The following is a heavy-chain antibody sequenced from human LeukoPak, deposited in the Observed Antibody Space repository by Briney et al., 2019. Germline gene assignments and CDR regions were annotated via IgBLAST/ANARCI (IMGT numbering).Heavy chain of an antibody. CDR1: GFTFSRYN. V-gene: IGHV3-21*01. CDR3: VRSLRSADF. J-gene: IGHJ4*02. CDR2: ISPTGDYI. Sequence: GGSLRLSCAASGFTFSRYNINWVRQSPGKGLEWVSSISPTGDYIYYADSIKGRFTISRDNGKNSVFLQMNSLRAEDTAIYYCVRSLRSADFWGQGTLVTVSS.